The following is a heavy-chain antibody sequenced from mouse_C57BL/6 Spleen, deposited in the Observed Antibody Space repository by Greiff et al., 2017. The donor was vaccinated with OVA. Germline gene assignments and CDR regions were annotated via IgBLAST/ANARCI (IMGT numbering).Heavy chain of an antibody. CDR1: GFTFSSYT. J-gene: IGHJ3*01. CDR3: AAPDRQEAAWFAY. D-gene: IGHD3-1*01. CDR2: ISGGGGNT. V-gene: IGHV5-9*01. Sequence: EVKLEESGGGLVKPGGSLKLSCAASGFTFSSYTMSWVRQTPEKRLEWVATISGGGGNTYYPDSVKGRFTISRDNAKNTLYLQMSSLRSEDTALYYCAAPDRQEAAWFAYWGQGTLVTVSA.